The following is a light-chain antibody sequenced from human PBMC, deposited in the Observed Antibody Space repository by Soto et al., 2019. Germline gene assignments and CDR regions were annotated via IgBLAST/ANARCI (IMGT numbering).Light chain of an antibody. CDR1: SSDVGGYNY. V-gene: IGLV2-14*01. Sequence: QSVLTRPASVSGSPGQSITISCTGTSSDVGGYNYVSWYQQHPGKAPKLMIYEVSNRPSGVPNRFSGSKSGNTASLTISGLQAEDEADYYCSSYTSSSTLYVFGTGTKVTVL. J-gene: IGLJ1*01. CDR2: EVS. CDR3: SSYTSSSTLYV.